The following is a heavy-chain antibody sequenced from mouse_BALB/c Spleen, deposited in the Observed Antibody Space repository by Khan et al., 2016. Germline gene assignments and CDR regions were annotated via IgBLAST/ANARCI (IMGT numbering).Heavy chain of an antibody. V-gene: IGHV3-8*02. CDR1: GDSITSGY. Sequence: EVQLQESGPSLVKPSQTLSLTCSVTGDSITSGYWNWIRKFPGNKLEYMGYISYSGSTYYNPPLTSRIYLTRDTSTNQYYLQLTSVTTEDTATYYCATYDGYSFDYWGQGTTLTVSS. CDR3: ATYDGYSFDY. D-gene: IGHD2-14*01. J-gene: IGHJ2*01. CDR2: ISYSGST.